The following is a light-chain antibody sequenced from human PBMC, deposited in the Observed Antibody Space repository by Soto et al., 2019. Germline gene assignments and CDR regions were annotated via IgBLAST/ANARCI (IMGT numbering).Light chain of an antibody. V-gene: IGLV2-14*01. Sequence: QSALTQPSSVSGSPGQSITISCTGTSSDVGTYNSVSWYQQHSGKAPKLMIYEVSNRPSGVSNRFSGSKSGNTASLTISGLQAEDEADYYCSSYTSSSTLVFGTGTKVTVL. CDR1: SSDVGTYNS. CDR2: EVS. J-gene: IGLJ1*01. CDR3: SSYTSSSTLV.